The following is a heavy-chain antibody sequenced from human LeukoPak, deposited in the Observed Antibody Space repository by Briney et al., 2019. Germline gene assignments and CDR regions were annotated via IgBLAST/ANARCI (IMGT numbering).Heavy chain of an antibody. Sequence: GRSLRLSCAASGFTFSSYAMHWVRQAPGKGLEWVAVISYDGSNKYYANSVKGRFTISRDSSKNTLYLQMNSLRAEDTAVYYCARADIVVVPAAIMAGFFDYWGQGTLVTVSS. CDR1: GFTFSSYA. J-gene: IGHJ4*02. CDR3: ARADIVVVPAAIMAGFFDY. D-gene: IGHD2-2*02. V-gene: IGHV3-30*04. CDR2: ISYDGSNK.